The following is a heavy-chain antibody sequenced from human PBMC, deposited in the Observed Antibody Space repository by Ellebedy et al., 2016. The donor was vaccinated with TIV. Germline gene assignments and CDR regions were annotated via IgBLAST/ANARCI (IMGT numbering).Heavy chain of an antibody. Sequence: MPGGSLRLSCTVSGGSISSYYWSWIRQPPGKGLEWIGYIYYSGSTYYNPSLKSRVTISVDTSKNQFSLKLSSVTAADTAVYYCARHQPPVSGSYWFDPWGQGTLVTVSS. CDR3: ARHQPPVSGSYWFDP. V-gene: IGHV4-59*08. CDR1: GGSISSYY. D-gene: IGHD1-26*01. CDR2: IYYSGST. J-gene: IGHJ5*02.